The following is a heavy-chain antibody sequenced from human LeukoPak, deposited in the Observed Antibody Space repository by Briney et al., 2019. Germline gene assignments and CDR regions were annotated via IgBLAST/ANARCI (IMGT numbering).Heavy chain of an antibody. CDR3: ARKSSWNDNYYYGMDV. CDR2: IYYSGST. V-gene: IGHV4-59*01. D-gene: IGHD1-1*01. CDR1: GGSISSYY. J-gene: IGHJ6*02. Sequence: KASETLSLTCTVSGGSISSYYWSWIRQPPGKGLEWIGYIYYSGSTNYNPSLKSRVTISVDTSKNQFSLKLSSVTAADTAVYYRARKSSWNDNYYYGMDVWGQGTTVTVSS.